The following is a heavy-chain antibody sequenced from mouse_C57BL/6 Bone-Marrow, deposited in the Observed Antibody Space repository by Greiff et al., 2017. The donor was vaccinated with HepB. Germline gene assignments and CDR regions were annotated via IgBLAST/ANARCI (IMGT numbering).Heavy chain of an antibody. CDR3: TRDYDGYFHFDY. CDR2: ISSGGDYI. V-gene: IGHV5-9-1*02. Sequence: EVQGVESGEGLVKPGGSLKLSCAASGFTFSSYAMSWVRQTPEKRLEWVAYISSGGDYIYYADTVKGRFTISRDNARNTLYLQMISLKSEDTAMYYCTRDYDGYFHFDYWGQGTTLTVSS. D-gene: IGHD2-3*01. CDR1: GFTFSSYA. J-gene: IGHJ2*01.